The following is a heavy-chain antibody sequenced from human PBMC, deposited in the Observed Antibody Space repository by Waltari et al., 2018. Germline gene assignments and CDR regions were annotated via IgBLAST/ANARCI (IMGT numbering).Heavy chain of an antibody. D-gene: IGHD6-13*01. V-gene: IGHV4-34*01. CDR1: GGSFSGYY. CDR2: INHSGST. CDR3: ARAIAAAGHYYGMDV. Sequence: QVQLQQWGAGLLKPSETLSLTCAVYGGSFSGYYWSWIRQPQGKGLEWIGEINHSGSTNYNPSLKSRVTISVDTSKNQCSLKLSSVTAADTAVYYCARAIAAAGHYYGMDVWGQGTTVTVSS. J-gene: IGHJ6*02.